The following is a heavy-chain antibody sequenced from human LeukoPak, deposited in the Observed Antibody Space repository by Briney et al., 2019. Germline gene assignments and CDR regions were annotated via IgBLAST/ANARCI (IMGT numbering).Heavy chain of an antibody. J-gene: IGHJ4*02. CDR3: AREGKLTGYFGGLGFNY. Sequence: SETLSLTCTVSGGSISSYYWSWIRQPPGKGLEWIGNIYYSGSTIYNPSLKSRVTMSVDTPKNQFSLNLTSVTAADTAVYYCAREGKLTGYFGGLGFNYWGQGTLVTVSS. CDR1: GGSISSYY. V-gene: IGHV4-59*01. D-gene: IGHD6-19*01. CDR2: IYYSGST.